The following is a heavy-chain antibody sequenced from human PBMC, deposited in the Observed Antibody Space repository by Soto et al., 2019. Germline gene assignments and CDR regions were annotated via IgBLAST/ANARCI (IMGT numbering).Heavy chain of an antibody. V-gene: IGHV1-69*01. D-gene: IGHD5-12*01. CDR1: GGTFSSLG. J-gene: IGHJ4*02. CDR3: ATRGTLGRWLEFADN. CDR2: IIPISGRT. Sequence: QVQLLQSGAEVKRPGSSVKVSCEASGGTFSSLGFTWVRQAPGQGLEWMGGIIPISGRTTFAQKFQGRVTISADASKRTIYMELTTLTSNDTAIYYCATRGTLGRWLEFADNWGQGTLVTVSS.